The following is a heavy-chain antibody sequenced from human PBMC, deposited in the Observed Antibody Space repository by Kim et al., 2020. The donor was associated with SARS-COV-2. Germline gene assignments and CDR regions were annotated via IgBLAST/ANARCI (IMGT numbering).Heavy chain of an antibody. V-gene: IGHV3-21*01. Sequence: WGSLRLSCAASGFTFSSYSMNWVRQAPGKGLEWVSSISSSSSYIYYADSVKGRFTISRDNAKNSLYLQMNSLRAEDTAVYYCARESFNFWSGYLNWYFDLWGRGTLVTVSS. CDR3: ARESFNFWSGYLNWYFDL. CDR2: ISSSSSYI. D-gene: IGHD3-3*01. CDR1: GFTFSSYS. J-gene: IGHJ2*01.